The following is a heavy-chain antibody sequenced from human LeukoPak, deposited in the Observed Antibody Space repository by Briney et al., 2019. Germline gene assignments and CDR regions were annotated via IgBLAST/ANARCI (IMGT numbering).Heavy chain of an antibody. Sequence: GGSLRLSCAASGFTFSSYEMNWVRQAPGKGVEWVSYISSSGSTTYYADSVKGRFTISRDNSKNTLYLQMNSLRAEDTAVYYCAKDRYSFGTYYFDYWGQGTLVSVSS. V-gene: IGHV3-48*03. D-gene: IGHD5-18*01. CDR2: ISSSGSTT. CDR3: AKDRYSFGTYYFDY. CDR1: GFTFSSYE. J-gene: IGHJ4*02.